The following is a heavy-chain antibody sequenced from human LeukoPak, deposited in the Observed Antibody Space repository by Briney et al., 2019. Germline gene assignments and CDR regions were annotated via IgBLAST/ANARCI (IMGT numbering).Heavy chain of an antibody. CDR3: STGGHTAKGGDS. J-gene: IGHJ4*02. V-gene: IGHV4-31*03. CDR2: IHPGGSI. CDR1: GGFISGSGHY. D-gene: IGHD5-18*01. Sequence: SETLSLTCTVSGGFISGSGHYWTWTRQHPGEGLEWLGFIHPGGSIYYNPSLSGRLIISADTSKNQMSLKLSSVTAADTAVYYCSTGGHTAKGGDSWGQGTLVTVSS.